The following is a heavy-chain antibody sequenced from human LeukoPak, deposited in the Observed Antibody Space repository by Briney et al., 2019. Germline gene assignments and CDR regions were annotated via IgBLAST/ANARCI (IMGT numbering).Heavy chain of an antibody. CDR3: AKDLSYNWNYFDF. CDR1: GFTFDNHA. D-gene: IGHD1-20*01. J-gene: IGHJ4*02. CDR2: INNGGGST. Sequence: GGSLRLSCAASGFTFDNHALHWVRQAPRKGLEWVSGINNGGGSTYYADSVKGRFTISRDNSKNTLYLQMSNLRADDTAVYYCAKDLSYNWNYFDFWGQGTLVTVSS. V-gene: IGHV3-23*01.